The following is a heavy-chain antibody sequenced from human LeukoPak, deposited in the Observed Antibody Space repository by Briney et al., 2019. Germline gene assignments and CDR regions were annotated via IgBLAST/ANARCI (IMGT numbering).Heavy chain of an antibody. J-gene: IGHJ6*02. Sequence: GGSLRLSCAASGFTFSGYAMHWVRQAPGKGLEYVSAISSNGGSTYYANSVKGRFTISRDNSKNTLYLQMGSLRAEDMAVYYCARGIVVVPAAASRYYGMDVWGQGTTVTVSS. CDR2: ISSNGGST. CDR3: ARGIVVVPAAASRYYGMDV. D-gene: IGHD2-2*01. CDR1: GFTFSGYA. V-gene: IGHV3-64*01.